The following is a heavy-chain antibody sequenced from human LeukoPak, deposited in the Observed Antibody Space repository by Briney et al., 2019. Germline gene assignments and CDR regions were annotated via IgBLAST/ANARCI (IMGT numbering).Heavy chain of an antibody. V-gene: IGHV3-48*03. CDR2: ISSSGSTI. J-gene: IGHJ4*02. D-gene: IGHD4-17*01. CDR3: ARAPYGVFDS. Sequence: PGGSLRLSCAASGFTFSSYEMNWVRQAPGKGLEWVSYISSSGSTIYYADSVKGRFTISRDNAKNSLYLQMNSLRAEDTAIYYCARAPYGVFDSWGQGILVTVSS. CDR1: GFTFSSYE.